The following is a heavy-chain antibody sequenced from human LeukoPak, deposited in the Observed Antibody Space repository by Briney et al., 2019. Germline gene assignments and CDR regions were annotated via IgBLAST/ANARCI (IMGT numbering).Heavy chain of an antibody. CDR2: MNPNSGNT. J-gene: IGHJ3*02. CDR1: GYTFTSYD. D-gene: IGHD1-26*01. CDR3: ATGPSTSGSYPHDAFDI. V-gene: IGHV1-8*01. Sequence: GASVKVSCKASGYTFTSYDINWVRQATGQGLEWMGWMNPNSGNTGYAQKFQGRVTMTRNTSISTACMELSSLRSEDTAVYYCATGPSTSGSYPHDAFDIWGQGTMVTVSS.